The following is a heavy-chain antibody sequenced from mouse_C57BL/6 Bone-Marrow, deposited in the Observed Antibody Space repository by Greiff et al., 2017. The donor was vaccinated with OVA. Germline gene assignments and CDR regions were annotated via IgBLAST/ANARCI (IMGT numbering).Heavy chain of an antibody. Sequence: QVQLQQSGPELVKPGASVKISCKASGYAFSSSWMNWVKQRPGKGLEWIGRIYPGDGDTNYNGKFKGKATLTADKSSSTAYMQLSSLTSEDSAVYVCARKDYGSRWYFDVWGTGTTVTVSS. CDR2: IYPGDGDT. D-gene: IGHD1-1*01. J-gene: IGHJ1*03. CDR1: GYAFSSSW. V-gene: IGHV1-82*01. CDR3: ARKDYGSRWYFDV.